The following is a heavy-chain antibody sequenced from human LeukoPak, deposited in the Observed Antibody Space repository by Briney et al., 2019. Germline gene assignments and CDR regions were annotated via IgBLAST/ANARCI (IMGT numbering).Heavy chain of an antibody. CDR1: GGSISSSSYY. V-gene: IGHV4-39*01. CDR2: ISYSGST. D-gene: IGHD6-19*01. CDR3: ASDPFSIGWEFDY. Sequence: SETLSLTCTVSGGSISSSSYYWGWIRQPPGKGLEWFGSISYSGSTYYNPSLRSRVTISIDTSNNQFSLKLTSVTAADTAVYYCASDPFSIGWEFDYWGQGTLVTVSS. J-gene: IGHJ4*02.